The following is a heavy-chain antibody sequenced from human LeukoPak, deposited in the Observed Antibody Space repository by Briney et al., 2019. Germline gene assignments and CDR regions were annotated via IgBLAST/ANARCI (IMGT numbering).Heavy chain of an antibody. CDR3: ARLPGGYAFDY. CDR2: IYYSGST. D-gene: IGHD5-12*01. CDR1: GGSISSYY. J-gene: IGHJ4*02. V-gene: IGHV4-59*01. Sequence: SETLSLTCTVSGGSISSYYWSWIRQPPGKGLEWIGYIYYSGSTNYNPSLKSRVTISVDTSKNQFSLKLSSVTAADTAVYYCARLPGGYAFDYWGQGTLVTVSS.